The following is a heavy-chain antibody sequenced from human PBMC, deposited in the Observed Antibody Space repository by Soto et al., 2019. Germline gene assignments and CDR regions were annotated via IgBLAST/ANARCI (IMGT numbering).Heavy chain of an antibody. J-gene: IGHJ4*02. CDR2: IWYDGSNK. CDR1: GFTFSSYS. CDR3: ARDRSYDYIWGSYRQPTTYFDY. V-gene: IGHV3-33*08. Sequence: GAQRLSCAASGFTFSSYSMNWVRQAPGKGLEWVAAIWYDGSNKYYADSVKGRFTISRDNSKNTLYLQMNSLRAEDTAVYYCARDRSYDYIWGSYRQPTTYFDYWGQGTLVTVSS. D-gene: IGHD3-16*02.